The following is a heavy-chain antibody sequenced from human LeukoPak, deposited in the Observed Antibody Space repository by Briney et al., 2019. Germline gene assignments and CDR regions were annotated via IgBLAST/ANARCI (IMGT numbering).Heavy chain of an antibody. D-gene: IGHD6-19*01. CDR2: IWYDGSNK. V-gene: IGHV3-33*01. J-gene: IGHJ4*02. CDR1: GFTFSSYG. CDR3: ARDGAVARYGGVDY. Sequence: PGGSLRLSCAASGFTFSSYGMHWVRQAPGKGLEWVAVIWYDGSNKYHADSVKGRFTISRDNSKNTLYLQMNSLRAEDTAVYYCARDGAVARYGGVDYWGQGTLVTVSS.